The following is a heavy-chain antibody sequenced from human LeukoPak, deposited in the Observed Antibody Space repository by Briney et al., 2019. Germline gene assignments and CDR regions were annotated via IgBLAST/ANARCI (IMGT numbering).Heavy chain of an antibody. CDR1: GFTFSNYA. Sequence: GGSLRLSCAASGFTFSNYAMSWVRQAPGKGLEWVSSIGSGGTTHYADSVKGRFTISRDNSKNTLFLQMNSLRAEDTAVHYCAKYFYDSSTYSFDYWGQGTLVTVSS. V-gene: IGHV3-23*01. CDR3: AKYFYDSSTYSFDY. D-gene: IGHD3-22*01. J-gene: IGHJ4*02. CDR2: IGSGGTT.